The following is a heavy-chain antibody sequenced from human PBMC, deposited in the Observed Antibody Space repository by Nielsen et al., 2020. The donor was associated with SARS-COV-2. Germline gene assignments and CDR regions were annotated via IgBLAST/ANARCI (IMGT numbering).Heavy chain of an antibody. V-gene: IGHV3-23*01. CDR1: GFTFSSYA. J-gene: IGHJ4*02. D-gene: IGHD6-13*01. Sequence: GESLKISCAASGFTFSSYAMSWVRQAPGKGLEWVSAISGSGGSTYYADSVKGRFTISRDNSKNTLYLQMNSLRAEDTAVYYCAKEPTPSSSFYFDYWGQGTLVTVSS. CDR2: ISGSGGST. CDR3: AKEPTPSSSFYFDY.